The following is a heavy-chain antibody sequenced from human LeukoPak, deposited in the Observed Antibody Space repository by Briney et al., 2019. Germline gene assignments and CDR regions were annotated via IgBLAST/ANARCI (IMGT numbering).Heavy chain of an antibody. J-gene: IGHJ4*02. CDR2: IYYSGST. CDR1: GGSISSYY. CDR3: ARQYSSSWYFDY. V-gene: IGHV4-59*08. D-gene: IGHD6-13*01. Sequence: SETLSLTCTVPGGSISSYYWSWIRQPPGKGLEWIGYIYYSGSTNYNPSLKSRVTISVDTSKNQFSLKLSSVTAADTAVYYCARQYSSSWYFDYWGQGTLVTVSS.